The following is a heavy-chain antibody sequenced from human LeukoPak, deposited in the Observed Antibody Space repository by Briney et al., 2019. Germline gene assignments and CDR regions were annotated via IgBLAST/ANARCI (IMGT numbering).Heavy chain of an antibody. CDR2: IIPIFGTA. D-gene: IGHD6-25*01. J-gene: IGHJ4*02. V-gene: IGHV1-69*05. Sequence: ASVKVSCKASGGTFSSYAISWVRQAPGQGLEWMGGIIPIFGTANYAQKFQGRVTMTTDTSTSTAYMELRSLRSDDTAVYYCARGRLFNVQRLDYWGQGTLVTVSS. CDR3: ARGRLFNVQRLDY. CDR1: GGTFSSYA.